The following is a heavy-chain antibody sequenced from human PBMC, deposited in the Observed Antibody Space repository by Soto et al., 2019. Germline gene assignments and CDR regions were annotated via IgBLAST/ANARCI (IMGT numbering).Heavy chain of an antibody. CDR1: GGSINTFY. CDR3: AREGSYGAYNFAHGIQLWSFDF. CDR2: IFSSGST. V-gene: IGHV4-4*07. Sequence: NPSETLSLTCTVSGGSINTFYWSWVRQPAGKGLEWIGRIFSSGSTSFNPSLESRVAMSVDTSKNHFSLNLSSVTAADMAVYYCAREGSYGAYNFAHGIQLWSFDFWGQGALVTVSS. J-gene: IGHJ4*02. D-gene: IGHD5-18*01.